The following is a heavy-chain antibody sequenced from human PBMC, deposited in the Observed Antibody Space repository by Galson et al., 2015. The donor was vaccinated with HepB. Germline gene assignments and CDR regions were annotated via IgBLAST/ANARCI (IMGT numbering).Heavy chain of an antibody. CDR3: AREETVTTGGAFDI. V-gene: IGHV3-23*01. D-gene: IGHD4-17*01. CDR2: ISGSGRST. CDR1: GFTFNTYA. J-gene: IGHJ3*02. Sequence: SLRLSCAASGFTFNTYAMSWVRQAPGKGLEWVSAISGSGRSTFDADSVKGRFTISRDNSRNTLYLQMNSLRAEDTAVYYCAREETVTTGGAFDIWGQGTMVTVSS.